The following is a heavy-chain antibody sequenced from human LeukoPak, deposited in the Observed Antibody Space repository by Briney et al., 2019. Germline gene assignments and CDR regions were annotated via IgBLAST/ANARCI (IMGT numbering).Heavy chain of an antibody. CDR3: ARDAISAINFDY. Sequence: GGSLRLSCAASGFTLSSNYMNWVRQPPAKGLERVSVIYRDDTPYYADSVKGRFTISRDNSKNTLYLEMNSLRAEDTAVYYCARDAISAINFDYWGQGTLVTVSS. CDR2: IYRDDTP. J-gene: IGHJ4*02. V-gene: IGHV3-53*01. D-gene: IGHD2-21*01. CDR1: GFTLSSNY.